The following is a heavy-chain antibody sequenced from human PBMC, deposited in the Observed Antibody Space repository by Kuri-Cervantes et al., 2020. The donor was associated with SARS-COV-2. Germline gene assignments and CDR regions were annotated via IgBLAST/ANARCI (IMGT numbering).Heavy chain of an antibody. D-gene: IGHD6-19*01. CDR3: ARDRGSSGWSWVYYYYGMDV. J-gene: IGHJ6*02. V-gene: IGHV1-24*01. CDR1: GYTLTELS. CDR2: FDPEDGET. Sequence: ASVQVSCKVSGYTLTELSMHWVRQAPGKGLEWMGGFDPEDGETIYAQKFQGRVTMTTDTSTSTAYTELRSLRSDDTAVYYCARDRGSSGWSWVYYYYGMDVWAQGTPVTVPS.